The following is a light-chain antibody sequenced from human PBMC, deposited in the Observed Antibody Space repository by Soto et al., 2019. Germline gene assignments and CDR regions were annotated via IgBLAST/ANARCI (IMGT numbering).Light chain of an antibody. Sequence: QSVLTQPPSASGTPGQRVTISCSGSSSNIGSHTVNWYQQLPGTAPKLLIYSNNQRPSGVPDRFPGSKSGTSASLAISGLQSEDEADYYCAAWDDSRNGPGFGGGTKLTVL. V-gene: IGLV1-44*01. CDR3: AAWDDSRNGPG. CDR2: SNN. CDR1: SSNIGSHT. J-gene: IGLJ2*01.